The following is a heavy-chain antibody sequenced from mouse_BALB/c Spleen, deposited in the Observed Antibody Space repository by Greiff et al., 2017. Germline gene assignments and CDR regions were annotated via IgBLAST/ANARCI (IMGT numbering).Heavy chain of an antibody. Sequence: EVKVVESGGGLVKPGGSLKLSCAASGFTFSSYAMSWVRQTPEKRLEWVATISSGGSYTYYPDSVKGRFTISRDNAKNTLYLQMSSLRSEDTAMYYCARPYYDLFAYWGQGTLVTVSA. D-gene: IGHD2-10*01. V-gene: IGHV5-9-3*01. CDR2: ISSGGSYT. J-gene: IGHJ3*01. CDR3: ARPYYDLFAY. CDR1: GFTFSSYA.